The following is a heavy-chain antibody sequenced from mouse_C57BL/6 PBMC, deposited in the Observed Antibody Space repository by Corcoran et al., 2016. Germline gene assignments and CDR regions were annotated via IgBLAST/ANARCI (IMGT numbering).Heavy chain of an antibody. J-gene: IGHJ4*01. Sequence: QIQLVQSGPELKKPGETVKISCKASGYTFTTYGMSWVKQAPGKGLKWMGWINTYSGVPTYADDFKGRFAFSLETSASTVYLQINNLKNEDTATYFCSYYSNYDYAMDYWGQGTSVTVSS. CDR3: SYYSNYDYAMDY. CDR2: INTYSGVP. D-gene: IGHD2-5*01. V-gene: IGHV9-3*01. CDR1: GYTFTTYG.